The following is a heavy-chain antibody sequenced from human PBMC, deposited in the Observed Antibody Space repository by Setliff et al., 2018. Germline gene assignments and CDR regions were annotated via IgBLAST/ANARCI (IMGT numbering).Heavy chain of an antibody. CDR1: GFTFSDYY. V-gene: IGHV3-11*04. CDR3: ARSPRTYYYDSSGYYFAWYFDL. D-gene: IGHD3-22*01. Sequence: PGESLKISCAASGFTFSDYYMSWIRQAPGKGLEWVSYISSSGSTIYYADSVKGRFTISRDNAKNSLYLQMNSLRAEDTAVYYCARSPRTYYYDSSGYYFAWYFDLWGRGTLVTVSS. CDR2: ISSSGSTI. J-gene: IGHJ2*01.